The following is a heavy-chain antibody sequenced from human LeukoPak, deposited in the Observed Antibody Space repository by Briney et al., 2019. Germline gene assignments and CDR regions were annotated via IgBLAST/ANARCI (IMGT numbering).Heavy chain of an antibody. V-gene: IGHV4-39*01. J-gene: IGHJ4*02. CDR3: ARHQPRRSTSGYSHFDY. CDR1: GGPVSSSSYY. D-gene: IGHD3-22*01. CDR2: IYYSGST. Sequence: SETLSLTCTVSGGPVSSSSYYWGWIRQSPGKGLEWIWTIYYSGSTYYNASLKSRVTISVDASKNQFSLRLSSVTAADTAMYYCARHQPRRSTSGYSHFDYWGQGTLVTVSS.